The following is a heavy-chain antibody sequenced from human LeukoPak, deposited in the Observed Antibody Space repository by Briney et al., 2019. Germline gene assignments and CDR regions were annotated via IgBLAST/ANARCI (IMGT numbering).Heavy chain of an antibody. V-gene: IGHV3-21*04. J-gene: IGHJ5*02. CDR3: ARDKGSSWYQSWFDP. D-gene: IGHD6-13*01. CDR2: ISTSSSYI. Sequence: TGGSLRLSCAASGFTFSSYSMNWVRQAPGKGLEWVSSISTSSSYIYYADSLKGRFTISRDNAKNSLYLQMNSLRAEDTALYYCARDKGSSWYQSWFDPWGQGTLVTVSS. CDR1: GFTFSSYS.